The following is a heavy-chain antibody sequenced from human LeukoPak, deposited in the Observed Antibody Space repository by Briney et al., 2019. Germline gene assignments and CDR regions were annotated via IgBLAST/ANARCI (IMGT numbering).Heavy chain of an antibody. D-gene: IGHD3-22*01. J-gene: IGHJ4*02. Sequence: GRSLRLSCAASGFTFDDYAMHWVRQAPGRGLEWVSGISWNSGSIGYADSVKGRFTISRNNAKNSLYLQMNSLRAEDMALYYCAKDSSDYYDSSGPLDYWGQGTLVTVSS. CDR3: AKDSSDYYDSSGPLDY. CDR2: ISWNSGSI. V-gene: IGHV3-9*03. CDR1: GFTFDDYA.